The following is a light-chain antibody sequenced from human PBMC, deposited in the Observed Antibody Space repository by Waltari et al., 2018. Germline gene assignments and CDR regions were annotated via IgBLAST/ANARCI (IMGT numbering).Light chain of an antibody. V-gene: IGKV3-11*01. CDR2: SAS. CDR3: QQRSNWPRT. CDR1: QSVSSY. Sequence: EIVLTQSPATLSLSPGEMATLSCKASQSVSSYLAWYQQKPGQAPRLLVYSASNRATGLPARFSGSGSGTDFTLTISSREPEDFAVYYCQQRSNWPRTFGQGTKVEI. J-gene: IGKJ1*01.